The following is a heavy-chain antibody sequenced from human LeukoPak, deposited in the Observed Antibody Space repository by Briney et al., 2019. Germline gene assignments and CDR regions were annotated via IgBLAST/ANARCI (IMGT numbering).Heavy chain of an antibody. CDR1: GYRLTDYY. J-gene: IGHJ4*02. CDR2: INPASGMNPNSGGK. D-gene: IGHD4/OR15-4a*01. V-gene: IGHV1-2*02. CDR3: ARVKKVLPEFEY. Sequence: GSSMNISCKASGYRLTDYYIHWVRQAPGQRLEWMGWINPASGMNPNSGGKFYAQKFRDRVTMSTDTSITTIYMGLSSLRSDDTAVYYCARVKKVLPEFEYWGLGSLLTVSS.